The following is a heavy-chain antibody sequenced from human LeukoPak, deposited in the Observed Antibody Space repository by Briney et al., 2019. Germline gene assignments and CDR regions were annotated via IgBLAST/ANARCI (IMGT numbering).Heavy chain of an antibody. J-gene: IGHJ5*02. CDR2: INPNSGGT. V-gene: IGHV1-2*02. D-gene: IGHD4-17*01. CDR1: GYTFSGYY. Sequence: ASVKVSCKASGYTFSGYYMHWVRQAPGQGLEWMGWINPNSGGTNYAQKFQGRVTMTRDTSISTAYMGLSRLRSDDTALYYCARDYGDYENWFDPWGQGTLVTVSS. CDR3: ARDYGDYENWFDP.